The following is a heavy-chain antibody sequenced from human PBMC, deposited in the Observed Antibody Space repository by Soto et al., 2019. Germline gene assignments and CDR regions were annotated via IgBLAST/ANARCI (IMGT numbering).Heavy chain of an antibody. D-gene: IGHD2-2*01. J-gene: IGHJ6*02. CDR1: GYTFTRYA. CDR2: INAGNGNT. Sequence: ASVKVSCKASGYTFTRYAMHWVRQAPGQRLEWMGWINAGNGNTKYSQKFQGRVTITRDTSASTAYMELSSLRSEDTAVYYCAGSCSSTSCYSWRYGMDVWGQGTTVTVSS. V-gene: IGHV1-3*01. CDR3: AGSCSSTSCYSWRYGMDV.